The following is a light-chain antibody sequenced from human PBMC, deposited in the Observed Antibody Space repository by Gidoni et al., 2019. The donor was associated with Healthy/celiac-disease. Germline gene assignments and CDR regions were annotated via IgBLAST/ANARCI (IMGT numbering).Light chain of an antibody. CDR1: QSISSW. V-gene: IGKV1-5*03. Sequence: DIQMTQSPSTLSASVGDRVTITCRASQSISSWLAWYQQKPGKAPKLLIYKASSLESGVPSRFSGSGSGTEFTITISSLQHDDFATYYCQQYNSYGTFGQGTKVEIK. J-gene: IGKJ1*01. CDR2: KAS. CDR3: QQYNSYGT.